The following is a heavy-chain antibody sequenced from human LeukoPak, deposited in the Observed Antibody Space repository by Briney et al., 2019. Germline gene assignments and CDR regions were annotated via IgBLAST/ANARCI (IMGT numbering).Heavy chain of an antibody. CDR1: GFTFSSYW. J-gene: IGHJ6*03. CDR2: IKQDGSEK. V-gene: IGHV3-7*01. Sequence: GGSLRLSCAASGFTFSSYWMSWVRQAPGKGLQWVANIKQDGSEKDYVDSVKGRFSISRDNAKNSLYLQMNSLTAEDTAVYYCARNPPGIVGAPTHYCYYMDVWGRGTTVTISS. CDR3: ARNPPGIVGAPTHYCYYMDV. D-gene: IGHD1-26*01.